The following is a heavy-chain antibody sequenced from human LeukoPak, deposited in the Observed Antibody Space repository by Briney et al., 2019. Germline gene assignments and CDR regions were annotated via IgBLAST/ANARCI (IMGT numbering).Heavy chain of an antibody. Sequence: PSETLSLTCTVSGGSISSYYGSWIRQPPGKGLEWIGYIYYSGSTNYNPSLKSRVTISVDTSKNQFSLKLSSVTAADTAVYYCARGTEVVLLWFGELLGWGQGTLVTVSS. CDR3: ARGTEVVLLWFGELLG. CDR1: GGSISSYY. CDR2: IYYSGST. D-gene: IGHD3-10*01. J-gene: IGHJ4*02. V-gene: IGHV4-59*01.